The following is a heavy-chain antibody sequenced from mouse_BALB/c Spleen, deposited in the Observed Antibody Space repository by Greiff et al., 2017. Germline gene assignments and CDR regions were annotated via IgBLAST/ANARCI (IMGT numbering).Heavy chain of an antibody. D-gene: IGHD1-1*01. V-gene: IGHV5-12-2*01. J-gene: IGHJ2*01. CDR2: ISNGGGST. CDR1: GFTFSSYT. CDR3: ARQGTTRGNYFDY. Sequence: EVMLVESGGGLVQPGGSLKLSCAASGFTFSSYTMSWVRQTPEKRLEWVAYISNGGGSTYYPDTVKGRFTISRDNAKNTLYLQMSSLKSEDTAMYYCARQGTTRGNYFDYWGQGTTLTVSS.